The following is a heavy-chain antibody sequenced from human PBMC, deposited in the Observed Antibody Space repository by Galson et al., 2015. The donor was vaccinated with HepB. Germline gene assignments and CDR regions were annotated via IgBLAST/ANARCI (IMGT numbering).Heavy chain of an antibody. Sequence: SVKVSCKASGYAITGYYIHWVRQAPGQGLEWVGRINPNSGSTKYVQKFQGRVTMTRDTSISTAYMELSRLRSDDTAVYYCARDIAVAGTDDAFDIWGQGTMVTVSS. D-gene: IGHD6-19*01. CDR2: INPNSGST. J-gene: IGHJ3*02. CDR1: GYAITGYY. CDR3: ARDIAVAGTDDAFDI. V-gene: IGHV1-2*06.